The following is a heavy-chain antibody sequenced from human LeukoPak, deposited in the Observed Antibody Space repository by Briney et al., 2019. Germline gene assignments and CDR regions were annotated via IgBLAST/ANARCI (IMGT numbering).Heavy chain of an antibody. V-gene: IGHV5-51*01. CDR3: ARSWVTGYGTVLDY. D-gene: IGHD5-18*01. Sequence: GESLKISCKGSGYSLTNYWIAWVRQMPGKGLEWMGIIYPGDSDTRYSPSFQGQVTISADKSIGTAYLQWSSLKASDTAIYYCARSWVTGYGTVLDYWGQGTLVTVSS. CDR1: GYSLTNYW. CDR2: IYPGDSDT. J-gene: IGHJ4*02.